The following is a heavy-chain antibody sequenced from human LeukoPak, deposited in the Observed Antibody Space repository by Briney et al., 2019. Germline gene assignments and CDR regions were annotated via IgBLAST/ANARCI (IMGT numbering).Heavy chain of an antibody. J-gene: IGHJ4*02. CDR3: ARVDGSGWYNYFDY. CDR1: GYTFTSYA. Sequence: GGSLRLSCAASGYTFTSYAMNWVRQAPGQGLEWMGWINTNTGNPTYAQGFTGRFVSSLDTSVSTAYLQISSLKAEDTAVYYCARVDGSGWYNYFDYWGQGTLVTVSS. CDR2: INTNTGNP. D-gene: IGHD6-19*01. V-gene: IGHV7-4-1*02.